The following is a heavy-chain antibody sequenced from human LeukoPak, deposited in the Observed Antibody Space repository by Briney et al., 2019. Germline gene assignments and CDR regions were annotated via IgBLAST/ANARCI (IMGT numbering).Heavy chain of an antibody. CDR2: IIPIFGTA. V-gene: IGHV1-69*13. J-gene: IGHJ4*02. CDR3: ARGRFIVGATGYDY. Sequence: ASVKLSCKASGGTFSSYAISWVRQAPGQGLEWMGGIIPIFGTANYAQKFQGGVTITADESTSTAYMELSSLRSEDTAVYYCARGRFIVGATGYDYWGQGTLVTVSS. CDR1: GGTFSSYA. D-gene: IGHD1-26*01.